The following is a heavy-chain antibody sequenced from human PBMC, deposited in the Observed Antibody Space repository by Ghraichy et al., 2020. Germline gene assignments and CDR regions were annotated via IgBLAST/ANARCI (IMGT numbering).Heavy chain of an antibody. J-gene: IGHJ1*01. CDR1: GGSVGSSSYY. D-gene: IGHD3-10*01. CDR2: IYYTANT. CDR3: ARFEIGREEGRVSKGHFQH. V-gene: IGHV4-39*01. Sequence: SETLSLTCTVSGGSVGSSSYYWGWIRQPPGKGLEWIGSIYYTANTYHNPSLRSRVTISVDPSKNQFSLNLSSVTAADTAVYYCARFEIGREEGRVSKGHFQHWGQGTLVIVSS.